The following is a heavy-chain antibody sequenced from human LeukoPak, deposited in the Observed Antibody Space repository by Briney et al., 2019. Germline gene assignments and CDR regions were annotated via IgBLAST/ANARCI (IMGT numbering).Heavy chain of an antibody. CDR3: ARVGYYDSTTPP. CDR1: GGSFSGYY. CDR2: INHSGST. Sequence: KSSETLSLTCAVYGGSFSGYYWSWIRQSPGKGLEWIGEINHSGSTNYNPSLKSRVTISVDTSKNQFSLKLSSVTAADTAVYYCARVGYYDSTTPPWGQGALVTVSS. J-gene: IGHJ5*02. V-gene: IGHV4-34*01. D-gene: IGHD3-22*01.